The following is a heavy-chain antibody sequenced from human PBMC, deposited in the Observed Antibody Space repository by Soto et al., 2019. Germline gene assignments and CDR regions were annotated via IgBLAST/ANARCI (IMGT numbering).Heavy chain of an antibody. V-gene: IGHV6-1*01. CDR2: TYYRSKWYN. CDR1: GDSVSSNSAA. J-gene: IGHJ4*02. CDR3: ARGGEYSSSSFFDY. D-gene: IGHD6-6*01. Sequence: PSQTLSLTCAISGDSVSSNSAAWNWIRQSPSRGLEWLGRTYYRSKWYNDYAVSVKSRITINPDTSKNQFSLKLSSVTAADTAVYYCARGGEYSSSSFFDYWGQGTLVTSPQ.